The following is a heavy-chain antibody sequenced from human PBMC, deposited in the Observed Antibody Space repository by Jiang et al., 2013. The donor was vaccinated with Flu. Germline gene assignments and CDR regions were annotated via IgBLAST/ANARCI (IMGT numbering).Heavy chain of an antibody. CDR3: AREGYDILTAYAPDSNYFDY. CDR1: GHTLTELS. J-gene: IGHJ4*02. CDR2: FDPEDGET. V-gene: IGHV1-24*01. Sequence: GAEVKKPGASVKVSCKVSGHTLTELSMHWVRQAPGKGLEWMGGFDPEDGETIYAQKFQGRVTMTEDTSTDTAYMELSSLRSEDTAVYYCAREGYDILTAYAPDSNYFDYWGQGTLVTVSS. D-gene: IGHD3-9*01.